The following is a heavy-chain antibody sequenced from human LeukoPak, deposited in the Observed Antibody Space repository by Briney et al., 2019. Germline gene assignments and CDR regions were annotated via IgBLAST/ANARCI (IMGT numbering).Heavy chain of an antibody. CDR2: IYPGDSDT. J-gene: IGHJ3*02. D-gene: IGHD6-13*01. CDR1: GYSFTGYW. CDR3: ASLSSSWGGGDAFDI. Sequence: GESLKISCKGSGYSFTGYWIGWVRQMPGKGLEWMGIIYPGDSDTRYSPSFQGQVTISADKSISTAYLQWSSLKASDTAMYYCASLSSSWGGGDAFDIWGQGTMVTVSS. V-gene: IGHV5-51*01.